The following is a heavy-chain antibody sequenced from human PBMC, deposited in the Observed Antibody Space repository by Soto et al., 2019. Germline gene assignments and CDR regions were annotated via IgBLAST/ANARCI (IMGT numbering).Heavy chain of an antibody. CDR3: ARALRFLQWPNYFDY. Sequence: SETLSLTCTVSGGSISSYYWSWIRQPPGKGLEWIGYIYYSGSTNYNPSLKSRVTISVDTSKNQFSLKLTSVTAADTAVYYCARALRFLQWPNYFDYWGQGTLVTVS. CDR1: GGSISSYY. D-gene: IGHD3-3*01. V-gene: IGHV4-59*08. J-gene: IGHJ4*02. CDR2: IYYSGST.